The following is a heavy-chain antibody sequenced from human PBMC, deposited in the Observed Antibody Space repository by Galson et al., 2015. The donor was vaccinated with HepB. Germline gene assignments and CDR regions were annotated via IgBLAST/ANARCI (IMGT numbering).Heavy chain of an antibody. V-gene: IGHV3-23*01. Sequence: SLRLSCAASGFTFSSYAMSWVRQAPGKGLEWVSAISGSGGSTYYADSVKGRFTISRDNSKNTLYLQMNSLRAEDTAVYYCAEGDSSYDAFDIWGQGTMVTVSS. J-gene: IGHJ3*02. D-gene: IGHD2-21*02. CDR3: AEGDSSYDAFDI. CDR2: ISGSGGST. CDR1: GFTFSSYA.